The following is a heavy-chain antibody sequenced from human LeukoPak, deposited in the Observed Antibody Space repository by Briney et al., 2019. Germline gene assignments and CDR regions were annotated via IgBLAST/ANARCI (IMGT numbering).Heavy chain of an antibody. V-gene: IGHV1-2*06. Sequence: ASVKVSCKASGYTFTVYYMHWVRQAPGQGLEWMGRINPNSGGTNYAQKFQGRVTMTRDTSISTAYMELSRLRSDDTAVYYCARCDYDFWSGSLGGNWFDPWGQGTLVTVSS. D-gene: IGHD3-3*01. J-gene: IGHJ5*02. CDR1: GYTFTVYY. CDR2: INPNSGGT. CDR3: ARCDYDFWSGSLGGNWFDP.